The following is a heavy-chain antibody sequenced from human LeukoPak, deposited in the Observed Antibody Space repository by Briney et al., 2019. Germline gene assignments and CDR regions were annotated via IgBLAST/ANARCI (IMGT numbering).Heavy chain of an antibody. CDR3: ARGGSLYDASYYYYLDV. Sequence: PGGSLRLSCAASGFTFRNYDMHWVRRASGKGLEWVSVIDTAGDRNYPVSVKGRFTISRENAKSSLYLQMNNLRAGDTAVYYCARGGSLYDASYYYYLDVWGKGTRVTVSS. V-gene: IGHV3-13*01. CDR2: IDTAGDR. CDR1: GFTFRNYD. D-gene: IGHD2/OR15-2a*01. J-gene: IGHJ6*03.